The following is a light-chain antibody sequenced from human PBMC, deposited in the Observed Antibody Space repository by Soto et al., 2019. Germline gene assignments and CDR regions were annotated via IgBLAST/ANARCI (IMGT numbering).Light chain of an antibody. CDR1: SSNIGAGYD. CDR3: QSYDSSLSAVV. Sequence: QSVLTQPPSVSGAPGQRVTISCTGSSSNIGAGYDVHWYQQLPGTAPKLLLYGNSNRPSGVPDRFSGSKSGTSASLAITGLQAEDDADYYCQSYDSSLSAVVFGGGTQLTVL. J-gene: IGLJ2*01. V-gene: IGLV1-40*01. CDR2: GNS.